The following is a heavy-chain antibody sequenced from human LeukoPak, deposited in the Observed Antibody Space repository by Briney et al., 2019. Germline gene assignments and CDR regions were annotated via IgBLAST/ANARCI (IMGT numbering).Heavy chain of an antibody. D-gene: IGHD2-15*01. CDR3: ARDPVVVVAATLPDY. J-gene: IGHJ4*02. Sequence: PGGSLRRSCAASGFTFSSYSMNWVRQAPGKGLEWVSSISSSSSYIYYADSVKGRFTISRDNAKNSLYLQMNSLRAEDTAVYYCARDPVVVVAATLPDYWGQGTLVTVSS. CDR2: ISSSSSYI. V-gene: IGHV3-21*01. CDR1: GFTFSSYS.